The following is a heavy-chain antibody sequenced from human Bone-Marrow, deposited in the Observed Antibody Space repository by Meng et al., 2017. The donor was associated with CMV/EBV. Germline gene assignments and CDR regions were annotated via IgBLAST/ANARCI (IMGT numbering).Heavy chain of an antibody. J-gene: IGHJ4*02. CDR3: ARYGDPFDL. CDR1: GFSLDDYS. V-gene: IGHV3-9*01. Sequence: LKTSCVASGFSLDDYSMHWVRQAPGKGLEWVSGISWDSSDIGDADFVKGRFTIARDNAKNSLYLQTNSLGTEDTALFYCARYGDPFDLWGQGTLVTFSS. CDR2: ISWDSSDI. D-gene: IGHD2-21*02.